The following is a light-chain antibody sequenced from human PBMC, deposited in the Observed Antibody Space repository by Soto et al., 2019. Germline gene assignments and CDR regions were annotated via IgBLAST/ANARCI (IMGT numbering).Light chain of an antibody. Sequence: QSALTQPASVSGSPGQSITISCTGTSSDVGGYTYVSWYQHHPGKAPELLIYEVSKRPSEISNRFSASKSGNTASLPISGLQAEDEADYYCRSYTSSSAPYVFGTGTKLTVL. CDR2: EVS. J-gene: IGLJ1*01. CDR1: SSDVGGYTY. V-gene: IGLV2-14*01. CDR3: RSYTSSSAPYV.